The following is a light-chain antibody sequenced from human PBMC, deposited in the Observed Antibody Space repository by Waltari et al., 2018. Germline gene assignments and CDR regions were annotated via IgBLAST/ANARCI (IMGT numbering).Light chain of an antibody. Sequence: DIQMTQSPSTLSASVGDRVTLTCRASQSINSWLAWYQQKPGIAPKLLIYKASSLESGVPSRFSGSGTGTEFTLTISSLQPDDLATYYCQQYRTNPGTFGQGTKVEIE. V-gene: IGKV1-5*03. CDR2: KAS. J-gene: IGKJ1*01. CDR1: QSINSW. CDR3: QQYRTNPGT.